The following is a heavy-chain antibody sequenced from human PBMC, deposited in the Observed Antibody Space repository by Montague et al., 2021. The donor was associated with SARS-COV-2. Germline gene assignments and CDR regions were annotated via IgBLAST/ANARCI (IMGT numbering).Heavy chain of an antibody. CDR1: GFTFSSYA. Sequence: YRRISWAASGFTFSSYAMHWVRQAPGKGLEWVAVISYDGSNKFYADSVKGRFTISRDNSKNTLYLQMNSLRADDTAVYYCARVGYGSGSYWAFDVWGQGTMVTVSS. V-gene: IGHV3-30-3*01. CDR2: ISYDGSNK. D-gene: IGHD3-10*01. CDR3: ARVGYGSGSYWAFDV. J-gene: IGHJ3*01.